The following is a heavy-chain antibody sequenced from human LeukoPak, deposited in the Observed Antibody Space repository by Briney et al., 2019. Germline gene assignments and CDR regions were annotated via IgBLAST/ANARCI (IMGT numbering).Heavy chain of an antibody. Sequence: PGGSLRLSCAASGFTFSSYSMNWVRQAPGKGLEWVSYISSSSSTIYYADSVKGRFTISRDNAKNSLYLQMNSLRAEDTAVYYCARVGVVLVGYAFDIWGQGTMVTVSS. D-gene: IGHD2-8*02. J-gene: IGHJ3*02. CDR3: ARVGVVLVGYAFDI. CDR1: GFTFSSYS. CDR2: ISSSSSTI. V-gene: IGHV3-48*01.